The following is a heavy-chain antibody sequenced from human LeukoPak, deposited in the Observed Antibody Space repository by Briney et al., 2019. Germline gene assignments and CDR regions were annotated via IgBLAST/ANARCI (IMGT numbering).Heavy chain of an antibody. CDR2: ISAYNGNT. CDR3: ARDMTTVTKRIRGPIDY. D-gene: IGHD4-11*01. Sequence: KISCKGSGYSFTSYWIGWVRQLPGKGLEWMGWISAYNGNTNYAQRLQGRVTMTTDTSTSTAYMELRSLRSDDTAVYYCARDMTTVTKRIRGPIDYWGQGTLVTVSS. V-gene: IGHV1-18*04. J-gene: IGHJ4*02. CDR1: GYSFTSYW.